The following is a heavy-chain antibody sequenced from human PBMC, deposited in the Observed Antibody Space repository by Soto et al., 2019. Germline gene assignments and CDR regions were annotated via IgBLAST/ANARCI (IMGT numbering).Heavy chain of an antibody. CDR3: ARGGYSGYDSRFDY. V-gene: IGHV1-69*10. Sequence: ASVKVSCKASGGTFSSYAISWVRQAPGQGLEWMGGIIPILGIANYVQKFQGRVTITADKSTSTAYMELSSLRSEDTAVYYCARGGYSGYDSRFDYWGQGTLVTVSS. CDR1: GGTFSSYA. D-gene: IGHD5-12*01. CDR2: IIPILGIA. J-gene: IGHJ4*02.